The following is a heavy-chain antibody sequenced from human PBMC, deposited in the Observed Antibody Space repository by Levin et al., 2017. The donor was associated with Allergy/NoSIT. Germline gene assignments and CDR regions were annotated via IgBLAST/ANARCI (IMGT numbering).Heavy chain of an antibody. CDR2: INQDGGAK. J-gene: IGHJ3*02. CDR3: ARGRRGCDYQGDAFDI. V-gene: IGHV3-7*03. D-gene: IGHD4-17*01. Sequence: GGSLRLSCVASGRTFGNYWMIWVRQAPGKGLEWVANINQDGGAKHYLDSVEGRFTISRDNARNPLYLQMNTLRAEDTAVYYCARGRRGCDYQGDAFDIWGQGTKVSVSS. CDR1: GRTFGNYW.